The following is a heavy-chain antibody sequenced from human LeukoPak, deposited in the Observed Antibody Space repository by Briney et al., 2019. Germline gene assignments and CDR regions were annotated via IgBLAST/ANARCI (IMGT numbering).Heavy chain of an antibody. J-gene: IGHJ3*02. V-gene: IGHV1-69*13. CDR1: GGTFSSYA. Sequence: VASVKVSCKASGGTFSSYAISWVRQAPGQGLEWVGGIIPIFGTANYAQKFQGRVTITADEATSTAYMELSSLRSEDTAVYYCARDITITGSGAFDIWGQGTMVTVSS. CDR2: IIPIFGTA. CDR3: ARDITITGSGAFDI. D-gene: IGHD3-9*01.